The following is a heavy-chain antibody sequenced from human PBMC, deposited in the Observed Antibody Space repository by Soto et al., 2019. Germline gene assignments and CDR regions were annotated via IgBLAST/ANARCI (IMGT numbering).Heavy chain of an antibody. V-gene: IGHV3-43*01. D-gene: IGHD2-21*02. CDR2: IFWDGSNT. Sequence: EVQLVESGGVVVQPGGSLRLSCAASGFTFDDYTMHWVRQAPGKGLEWVSLIFWDGSNTHYADSVKGRFTISRDNRKNSLYLQMDRLETEDTALYYCAKDMAYGGNSGPFDYWGQGTLVTVSS. CDR1: GFTFDDYT. CDR3: AKDMAYGGNSGPFDY. J-gene: IGHJ4*02.